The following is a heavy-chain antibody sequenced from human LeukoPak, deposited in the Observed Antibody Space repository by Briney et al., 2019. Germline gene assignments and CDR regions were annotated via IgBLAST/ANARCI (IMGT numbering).Heavy chain of an antibody. D-gene: IGHD3-22*01. J-gene: IGHJ4*02. Sequence: SVKVSCKASGGTLSSYAISWVRQAPGQGLEWMGGIIPIFGTANYAQKFQGRVTITTDESTSTAYMELSSLRSEDTAVYYCAREPVAYYYDSSGYEGHYWGQGTLVTVSS. CDR3: AREPVAYYYDSSGYEGHY. V-gene: IGHV1-69*05. CDR1: GGTLSSYA. CDR2: IIPIFGTA.